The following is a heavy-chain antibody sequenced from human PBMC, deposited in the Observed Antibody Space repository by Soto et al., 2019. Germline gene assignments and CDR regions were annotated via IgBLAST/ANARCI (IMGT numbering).Heavy chain of an antibody. Sequence: GSFDTYYWNWIRQSPGKGLEWIGESNHRGSNNYSPSLKSRVTISLDTSKNQFSLKLTSVTAADTAVYYCARGGSSDWQVALGMWGQGTMVTVSS. CDR3: ARGGSSDWQVALGM. D-gene: IGHD6-19*01. CDR1: GSFDTYY. V-gene: IGHV4-34*01. J-gene: IGHJ3*02. CDR2: SNHRGSN.